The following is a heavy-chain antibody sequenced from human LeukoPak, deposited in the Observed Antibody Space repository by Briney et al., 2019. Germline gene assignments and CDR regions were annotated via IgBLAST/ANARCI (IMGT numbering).Heavy chain of an antibody. Sequence: GGSLRLSCSASGFPFDDYGMSWVRQAPGKGLEWVSGINWYGGSTGYADSVKGRFTISRDNAKNSLYLQMNSLRAEDTALYYCARDSGGSGYYYNPLPFDYWGQGTLVTVSS. J-gene: IGHJ4*02. CDR3: ARDSGGSGYYYNPLPFDY. V-gene: IGHV3-20*04. CDR2: INWYGGST. D-gene: IGHD3-22*01. CDR1: GFPFDDYG.